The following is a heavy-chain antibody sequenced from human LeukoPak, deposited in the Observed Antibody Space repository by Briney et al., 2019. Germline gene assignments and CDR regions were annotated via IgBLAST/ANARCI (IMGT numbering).Heavy chain of an antibody. CDR1: GGSFSGYY. Sequence: SETLSLTCAVHGGSFSGYYWSWIRQPPGKGLEWIGEINHSGSTNYNPSLKSRVTISVDTSKNQFSLKLSSVTAADTAVYYCARPTVGDYWGQGTLVTVSS. J-gene: IGHJ4*02. CDR3: ARPTVGDY. D-gene: IGHD4-17*01. CDR2: INHSGST. V-gene: IGHV4-34*01.